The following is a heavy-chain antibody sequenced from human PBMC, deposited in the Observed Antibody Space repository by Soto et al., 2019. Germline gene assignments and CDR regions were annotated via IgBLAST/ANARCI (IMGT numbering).Heavy chain of an antibody. CDR3: ARDHLRFIVATILVY. V-gene: IGHV3-30*04. CDR2: ISYDGSNK. Sequence: GGSLRLSCAASGFTFSSYAMHWVRQAPGKGLEWVAVISYDGSNKYYADSVKGRFTISRDNSKNTLYLQMNSLRAEDTAVYYCARDHLRFIVATILVYWGQGTLVTVSS. D-gene: IGHD5-12*01. CDR1: GFTFSSYA. J-gene: IGHJ4*02.